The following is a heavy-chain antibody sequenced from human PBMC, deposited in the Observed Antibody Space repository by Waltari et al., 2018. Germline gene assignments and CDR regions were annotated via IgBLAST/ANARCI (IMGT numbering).Heavy chain of an antibody. CDR3: ARDDGGRARGWFDP. J-gene: IGHJ5*02. CDR2: IYEECGT. Sequence: EERLVESGGGRIQPGGTLRLSCAASGFVISNSYMAWVRHAPGRGLELVAVIYEECGTYYPDAIKGRFTISRDNSRNILFLQMNNLRVDDTAIYSCARDDGGRARGWFDPWGRGTLVTVSS. D-gene: IGHD4-17*01. CDR1: GFVISNSY. V-gene: IGHV3-53*01.